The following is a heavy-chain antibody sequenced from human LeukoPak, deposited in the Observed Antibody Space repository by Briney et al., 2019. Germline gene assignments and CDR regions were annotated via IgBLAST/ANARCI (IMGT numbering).Heavy chain of an antibody. V-gene: IGHV5-51*01. CDR2: IYPGDSDT. Sequence: GESLKISCKTSGYRFTSYWIGWVRQIPGKGLEWMGSIYPGDSDTRYSPSFQGQVTISADKSISTAYLQWSSLKASHTAMYYCARHTSIAARPLDAFDIWGQGTMVTVSS. D-gene: IGHD6-6*01. J-gene: IGHJ3*02. CDR1: GYRFTSYW. CDR3: ARHTSIAARPLDAFDI.